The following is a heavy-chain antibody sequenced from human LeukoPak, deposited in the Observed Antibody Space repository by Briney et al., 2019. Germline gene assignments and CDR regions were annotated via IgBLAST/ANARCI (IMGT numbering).Heavy chain of an antibody. CDR1: GYIFTNYG. V-gene: IGHV1-2*02. J-gene: IGHJ4*02. D-gene: IGHD3-10*01. CDR3: AREGYYGSGSYYKPNIGNY. CDR2: INPNSGGT. Sequence: ASVKVSCKASGYIFTNYGITWVRQAPGQGLEWMGWINPNSGGTNYAQKFQGRVTMTRDTSISTAYMELSRLRSDDTAVYYCAREGYYGSGSYYKPNIGNYWGQGTLVTVSS.